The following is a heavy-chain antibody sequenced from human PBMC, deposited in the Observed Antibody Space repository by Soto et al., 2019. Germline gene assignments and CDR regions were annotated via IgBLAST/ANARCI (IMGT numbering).Heavy chain of an antibody. CDR1: GFSFSVYG. J-gene: IGHJ4*02. CDR3: AAWAEGATEVH. D-gene: IGHD2-15*01. V-gene: IGHV3-33*01. Sequence: GGSLRLSCETSGFSFSVYGMHWVGQAPGKGLEWVAVIWYDASKQFYAASVEGRFTISRDNSKAILYLQMNSLRAEDTAVYYCAAWAEGATEVHWGQGTLVTVS. CDR2: IWYDASKQ.